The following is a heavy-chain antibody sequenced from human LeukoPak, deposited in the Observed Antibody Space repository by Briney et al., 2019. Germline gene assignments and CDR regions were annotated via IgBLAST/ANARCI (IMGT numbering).Heavy chain of an antibody. V-gene: IGHV3-48*03. CDR1: GFTFSSYE. CDR3: AKELWFGELQGAFDI. Sequence: AGGSLRLSCAASGFTFSSYEMNWVRQAPGKGLEWVSYISSSGSTIYYADSVKGRFTISRDNAKNSLYLQMNSLRAEDTAVYYCAKELWFGELQGAFDIWGQGTMVTVSS. D-gene: IGHD3-10*01. J-gene: IGHJ3*02. CDR2: ISSSGSTI.